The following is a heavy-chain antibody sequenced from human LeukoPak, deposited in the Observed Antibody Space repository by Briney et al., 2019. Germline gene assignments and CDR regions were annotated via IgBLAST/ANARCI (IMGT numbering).Heavy chain of an antibody. D-gene: IGHD2-21*02. Sequence: ASVKVSCKASGYTFTGYYMHWARQAPGQGLEWMGWINPYSGGTNYAQKFQGRVTMTRDTSISTAYMELSRLRSDDTAVYYCARPAAYCGGDCYSNGLNWFDPWGQGTLVTVSS. CDR2: INPYSGGT. CDR1: GYTFTGYY. J-gene: IGHJ5*02. V-gene: IGHV1-2*02. CDR3: ARPAAYCGGDCYSNGLNWFDP.